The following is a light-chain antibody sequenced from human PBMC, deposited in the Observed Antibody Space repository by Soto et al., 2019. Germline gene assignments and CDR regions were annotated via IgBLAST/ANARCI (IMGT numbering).Light chain of an antibody. V-gene: IGLV1-44*01. CDR1: SSNIGSNT. Sequence: QSVLTQPPSASGTPGQRVTISCSESSSNIGSNTVNWYQQLPGTAPKLLIYSNNQRPSGVPDRFSGSKSGTSASLAISGLQSEDEADYYCAAWDDSLNGLYVFGTGTKVTV. CDR2: SNN. J-gene: IGLJ1*01. CDR3: AAWDDSLNGLYV.